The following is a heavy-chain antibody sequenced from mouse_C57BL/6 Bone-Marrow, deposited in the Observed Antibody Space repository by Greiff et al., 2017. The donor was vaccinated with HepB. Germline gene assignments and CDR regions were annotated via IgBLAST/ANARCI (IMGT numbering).Heavy chain of an antibody. J-gene: IGHJ4*01. CDR3: ARSIDGYSYYYAMDY. V-gene: IGHV1-55*01. D-gene: IGHD2-3*01. Sequence: QVQLQQPGAELVKPGASVKMSCKASGYTFTSYWITWVKQRPGQGLEWIGDIYPGSGSTNYNEKFKRKATLTVDTSSSTAYMQLSSLTSEDSAVYYCARSIDGYSYYYAMDYWGQGTSVTVSS. CDR2: IYPGSGST. CDR1: GYTFTSYW.